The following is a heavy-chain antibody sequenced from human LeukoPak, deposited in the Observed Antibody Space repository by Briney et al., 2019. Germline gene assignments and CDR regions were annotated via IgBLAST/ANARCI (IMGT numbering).Heavy chain of an antibody. J-gene: IGHJ4*02. V-gene: IGHV4-34*01. D-gene: IGHD6-13*01. CDR2: INHSGST. CDR1: GGSFSGYY. Sequence: SETLSLTCAVYGGSFSGYYWSWIRQPPGKGLEWIGEINHSGSTNYNPSLKSRVTISVDTSKNQFSLKLSSVTAAGTAVYYCARGSYSSSWPNFDYWGQGTLVTVSS. CDR3: ARGSYSSSWPNFDY.